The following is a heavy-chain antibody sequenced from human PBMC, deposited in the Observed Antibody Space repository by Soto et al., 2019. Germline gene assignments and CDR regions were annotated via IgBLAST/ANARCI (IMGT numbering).Heavy chain of an antibody. CDR2: IHSSGRS. CDR1: GGAFRSYF. CDR3: ARDEAFDP. V-gene: IGHV4-59*01. Sequence: QVRLRESGPQVVKPSATLSLNCNVSGGAFRSYFWSWIRQSPGKGLEWIGNIHSSGRSNYNPSLKSRASMSIDPSKNQFSVRLTSVTPADTAVYYCARDEAFDPWGQGILVTVSS. J-gene: IGHJ5*02.